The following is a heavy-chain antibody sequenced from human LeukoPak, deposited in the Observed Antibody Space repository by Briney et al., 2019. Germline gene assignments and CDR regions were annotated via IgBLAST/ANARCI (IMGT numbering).Heavy chain of an antibody. V-gene: IGHV4-30-4*08. CDR3: ARYCSSTSCYTLDY. D-gene: IGHD2-2*02. J-gene: IGHJ4*02. CDR1: GGSISSGDYY. CDR2: IYYSGST. Sequence: SETLSLTCTVSGGSISSGDYYWSWIHQPPGKGLEWIGYIYYSGSTYYNPSLKSRVTISVDTSKNQFSLKLSSVTAADTAVYYCARYCSSTSCYTLDYWGQGTLVTVSS.